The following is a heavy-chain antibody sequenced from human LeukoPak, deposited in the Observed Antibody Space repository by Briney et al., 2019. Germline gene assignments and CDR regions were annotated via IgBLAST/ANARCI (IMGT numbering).Heavy chain of an antibody. CDR3: ARDPYSGYDKRVYYFDY. V-gene: IGHV3-21*01. Sequence: GGSLRLSCAAPGFTFSIYSMSWVRQAPGKGLEWVSSISSRSDYIYYADSVKGRSTISRDNAKNSLYLQMNSLRAEDTAVYYCARDPYSGYDKRVYYFDYWGQGTLVTVSS. J-gene: IGHJ4*02. D-gene: IGHD5-12*01. CDR1: GFTFSIYS. CDR2: ISSRSDYI.